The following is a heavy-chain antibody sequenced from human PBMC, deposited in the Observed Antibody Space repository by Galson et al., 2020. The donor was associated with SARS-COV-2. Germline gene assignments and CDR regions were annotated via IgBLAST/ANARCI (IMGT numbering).Heavy chain of an antibody. CDR1: SDSISSGGYY. J-gene: IGHJ4*02. V-gene: IGHV4-31*03. D-gene: IGHD3-10*01. CDR3: ARDGGYGSGTYYLPY. Sequence: SETMSLTCTVSSDSISSGGYYWSWIRQHPEKGLEWVGYIFYSGSTNYNPSLKSRVTVSVDTSKNQFSLKLSSVTAADTAVYYCARDGGYGSGTYYLPYWGQGTLVTVSS. CDR2: IFYSGST.